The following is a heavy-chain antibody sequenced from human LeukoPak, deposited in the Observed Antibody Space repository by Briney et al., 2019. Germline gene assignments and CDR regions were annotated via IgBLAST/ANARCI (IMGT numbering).Heavy chain of an antibody. Sequence: GGSLRLSCAASGFTFSSYAMHWVRQAPGKGLEWVAVISYDGSNKYYADSVKGRFTISRDNSKNTLYLQMNSLRAEDTAVYYCARGLEWLRYFDYWGQGTLVTVSS. CDR3: ARGLEWLRYFDY. D-gene: IGHD5-12*01. CDR2: ISYDGSNK. J-gene: IGHJ4*02. CDR1: GFTFSSYA. V-gene: IGHV3-30-3*01.